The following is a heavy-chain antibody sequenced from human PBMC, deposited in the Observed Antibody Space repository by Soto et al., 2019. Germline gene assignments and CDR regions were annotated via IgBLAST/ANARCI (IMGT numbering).Heavy chain of an antibody. Sequence: DVQLVESGAGLVQPGGSLRLSSAASGFTFSSSEMYWVRKAPGKGLEWISYIHPGGQTIFYAESVKGRFTISRDNAKHSVYLQMNSLRAEDTAVYYCARRGSRWGRGTKVTVSS. CDR3: ARRGSR. D-gene: IGHD2-15*01. CDR2: IHPGGQTI. V-gene: IGHV3-48*03. CDR1: GFTFSSSE. J-gene: IGHJ3*01.